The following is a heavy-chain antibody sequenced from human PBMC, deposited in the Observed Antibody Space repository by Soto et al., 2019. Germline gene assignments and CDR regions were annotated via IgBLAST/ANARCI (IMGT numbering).Heavy chain of an antibody. V-gene: IGHV3-30*18. CDR1: GFTFSSYG. CDR3: AKAALPYGAYASDY. J-gene: IGHJ4*02. D-gene: IGHD4-17*01. Sequence: QVQLVESGGGVVQPGRSLRLSCAASGFTFSSYGMHWVRQAPGKGLEWVAVISYDGSNKYYADSVKGRFTISRDNSKNTLYLQMTSLRAEDTAVYYCAKAALPYGAYASDYWGQGTLFTVSS. CDR2: ISYDGSNK.